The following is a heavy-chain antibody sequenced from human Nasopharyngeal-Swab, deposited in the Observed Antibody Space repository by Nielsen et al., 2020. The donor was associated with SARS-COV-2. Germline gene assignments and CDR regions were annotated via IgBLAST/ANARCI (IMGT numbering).Heavy chain of an antibody. CDR3: AKVYSGMGFGIPGPFDI. Sequence: GESLRLSCAASGFTFDDYAMNWVRQAPGKGLEWVSGISWNSGSIGYADSVKGRFTISRDNAKNSLYLQMNSLRAEDTALYYCAKVYSGMGFGIPGPFDIWGQGTMVTVSS. V-gene: IGHV3-9*01. CDR1: GFTFDDYA. CDR2: ISWNSGSI. J-gene: IGHJ3*02. D-gene: IGHD3-10*01.